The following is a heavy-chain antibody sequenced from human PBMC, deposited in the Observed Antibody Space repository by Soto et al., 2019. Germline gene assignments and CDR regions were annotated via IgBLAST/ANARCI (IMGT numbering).Heavy chain of an antibody. Sequence: QMQLEESGGGVVQPGRCLRLSCVASGFTFSHYGMHWVRQAPGKGLEWVAVIWHHGGNKYYADSVRGRFTISRDNARNTLYLQMDSLRGEDTGVYYCVSDETQLERRPSYGKDVWGRGTTVIVSS. CDR3: VSDETQLERRPSYGKDV. D-gene: IGHD1-1*01. CDR1: GFTFSHYG. V-gene: IGHV3-33*01. J-gene: IGHJ6*02. CDR2: IWHHGGNK.